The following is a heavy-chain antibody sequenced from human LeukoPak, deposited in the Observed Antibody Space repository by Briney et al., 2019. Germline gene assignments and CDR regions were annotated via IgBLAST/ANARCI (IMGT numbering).Heavy chain of an antibody. V-gene: IGHV3-21*01. CDR1: GFTFSSYG. J-gene: IGHJ4*02. CDR3: ARDTQRGYSYGRDY. D-gene: IGHD5-18*01. Sequence: GRSLRLSCAASGFTFSSYGMNWVRQAPGKGLEWVSSISSSSSYIYYADSVKGRFTISRDNAKNSLYLQMNSLRAEDTAVYYCARDTQRGYSYGRDYWGQGTLVTVSS. CDR2: ISSSSSYI.